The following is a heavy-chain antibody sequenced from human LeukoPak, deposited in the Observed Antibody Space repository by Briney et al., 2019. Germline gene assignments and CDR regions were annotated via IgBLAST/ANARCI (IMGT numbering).Heavy chain of an antibody. D-gene: IGHD3-9*01. V-gene: IGHV4-59*01. CDR3: ARARYVNSFYAFDI. J-gene: IGHJ3*02. CDR1: GGSISSYY. CDR2: LSKSGNT. Sequence: PSETLSLTCTVSGGSISSYYWSWIRLPPGKGMEWIGYLSKSGNTNYSPSLKSRVTIFGDTSKNQFFLKLSSVTAADTAVYYCARARYVNSFYAFDIWGQGTLVTVSS.